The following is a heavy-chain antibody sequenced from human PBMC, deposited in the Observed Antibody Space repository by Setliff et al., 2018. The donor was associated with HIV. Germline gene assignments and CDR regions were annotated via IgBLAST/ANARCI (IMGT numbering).Heavy chain of an antibody. Sequence: KPSETLSLTCTVSGGSISSSSYYWGWIRQPPGKGLEWIGSIYYSGSTYYNPSLKSRVTISVDTSKNQFSLKLSSVTAADTAVYYCARLGIAAAGTFNWYFDLWGRGTLVTVSS. V-gene: IGHV4-39*01. D-gene: IGHD6-13*01. CDR1: GGSISSSSYY. CDR3: ARLGIAAAGTFNWYFDL. CDR2: IYYSGST. J-gene: IGHJ2*01.